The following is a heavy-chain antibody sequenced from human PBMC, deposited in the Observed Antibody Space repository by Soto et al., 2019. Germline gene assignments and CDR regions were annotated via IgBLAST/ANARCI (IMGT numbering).Heavy chain of an antibody. CDR1: GYTFTSYY. J-gene: IGHJ5*02. CDR2: INPSGGST. D-gene: IGHD2-21*01. CDR3: ARAIVVANNWFDP. Sequence: QVQLVQSGAEVKKPGASVKVSCKASGYTFTSYYMHWVRQAPGQGLKWMGIINPSGGSTSYAQKFHGRVTMTRDTSTSTVYMELSSLRSEDTAVYYCARAIVVANNWFDPWGQGTLVTVSS. V-gene: IGHV1-46*01.